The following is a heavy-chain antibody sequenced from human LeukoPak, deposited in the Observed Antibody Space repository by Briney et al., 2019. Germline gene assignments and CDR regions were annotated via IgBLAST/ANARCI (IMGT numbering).Heavy chain of an antibody. CDR2: ISSSSSYI. CDR3: ARGVPAPHYDY. V-gene: IGHV3-21*01. CDR1: GFTFSSYS. J-gene: IGHJ4*02. D-gene: IGHD2-2*01. Sequence: GGSLRLSCAASGFTFSSYSMNWVRQAPGKGLEWVSSISSSSSYIYYADSVKGRFTISRDNAKNSLYLQMNSLRAEDTAVYCCARGVPAPHYDYWGQGTLVTVSS.